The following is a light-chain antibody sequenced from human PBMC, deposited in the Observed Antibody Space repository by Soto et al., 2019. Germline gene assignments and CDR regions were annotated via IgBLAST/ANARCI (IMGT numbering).Light chain of an antibody. Sequence: DIQMTQAPSSLSASVGDRVNITCRASQNIRNFLNWYQQKPGKAPKFLISFTSNLQSGVPSRFXGSGSGTDFTLTISSLQPEDFATYYCQQSYSTPSITFGLGTRLEI. J-gene: IGKJ5*01. CDR2: FTS. V-gene: IGKV1-39*01. CDR1: QNIRNF. CDR3: QQSYSTPSIT.